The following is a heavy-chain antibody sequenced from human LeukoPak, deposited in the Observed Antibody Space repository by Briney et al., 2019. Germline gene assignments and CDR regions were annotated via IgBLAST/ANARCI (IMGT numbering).Heavy chain of an antibody. CDR3: AKELAVNGPLDY. J-gene: IGHJ4*02. V-gene: IGHV3-9*01. D-gene: IGHD3-3*02. CDR1: GFTFDDYT. CDR2: VSWNSVYI. Sequence: GGSLRLSCAASGFTFDDYTMHWVRQAPGKGLEWVSGVSWNSVYIGYADSVKGRFTISRDNAKNSLYLQMNSLRAEDTALYYCAKELAVNGPLDYWGQGTLVTVSS.